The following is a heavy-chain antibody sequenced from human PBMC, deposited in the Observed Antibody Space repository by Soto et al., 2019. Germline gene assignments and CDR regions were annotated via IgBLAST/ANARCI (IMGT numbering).Heavy chain of an antibody. D-gene: IGHD3-16*01. J-gene: IGHJ5*02. CDR2: IIPIFGTA. CDR1: GGTFSSYA. V-gene: IGHV1-69*13. CDR3: ARELRPYNWFDT. Sequence: SVKVSCKASGGTFSSYAISWVRQAPGQGLEWMGGIIPIFGTANYAQKFQGRVTITADESTSTAYMELSSLRSEDTAVYYCARELRPYNWFDTWGQGTLVTVSS.